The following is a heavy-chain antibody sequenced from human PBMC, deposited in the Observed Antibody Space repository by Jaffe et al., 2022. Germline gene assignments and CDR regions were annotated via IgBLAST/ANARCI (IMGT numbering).Heavy chain of an antibody. CDR1: GGSFSGYY. CDR2: INHSGST. CDR3: ARGGIVVVVAATPKSFDY. Sequence: QVQLQQWGAGLLKPSETLSLTCAVYGGSFSGYYWSWIRQPPGKGLEWIGEINHSGSTNYNPSLKSRVTISVDTSKNQFSLKLSSVTAADTAVYYCARGGIVVVVAATPKSFDYWGQGTLVTVSS. J-gene: IGHJ4*02. D-gene: IGHD2-15*01. V-gene: IGHV4-34*01.